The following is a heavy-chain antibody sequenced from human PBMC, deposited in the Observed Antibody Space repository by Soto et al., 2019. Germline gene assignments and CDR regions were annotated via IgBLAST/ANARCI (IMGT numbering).Heavy chain of an antibody. Sequence: QVQLQESGQGLVKPSETLSLTCMVTGGSMSSYYWSLIRQPPAKGLEWIGYTYYTGNTNYNPSLTSRVTISVDTSKNQFSLTLSSVTAADTAVYYCARVIDGIAVAGGLFDSWGQGTLVTFSS. CDR3: ARVIDGIAVAGGLFDS. V-gene: IGHV4-59*01. D-gene: IGHD6-19*01. J-gene: IGHJ4*02. CDR2: TYYTGNT. CDR1: GGSMSSYY.